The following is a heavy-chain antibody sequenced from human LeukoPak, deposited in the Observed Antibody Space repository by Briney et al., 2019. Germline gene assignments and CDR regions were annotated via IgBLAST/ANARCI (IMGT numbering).Heavy chain of an antibody. CDR2: IYYSGST. J-gene: IGHJ4*02. CDR1: GGSISSSSYY. Sequence: SETLSLTCTVSGGSISSSSYYWGWIRQPPGKGLEWIGSIYYSGSTYYNPSLKSRVTISVDTSKNQSSLKLSSVTAADTAVYYCARRRVGYCSSTSCYTGTFDYWGQGTLVTVSS. D-gene: IGHD2-2*02. CDR3: ARRRVGYCSSTSCYTGTFDY. V-gene: IGHV4-39*01.